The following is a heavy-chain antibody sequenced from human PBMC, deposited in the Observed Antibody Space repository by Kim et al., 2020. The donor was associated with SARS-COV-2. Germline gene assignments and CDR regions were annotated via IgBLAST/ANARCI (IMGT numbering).Heavy chain of an antibody. CDR2: IDWDDDK. J-gene: IGHJ6*02. Sequence: SGPTLVKPTQTLTLTCTFSGFSLSTSGMCVSWIRQPPGKALEWLALIDWDDDKYYSTSLKTRLTISKDTSKNQVVLTMTNMDPVDTATYYCARILSSCGLPTYGLDVWGQGTTVTVSS. CDR3: ARILSSCGLPTYGLDV. V-gene: IGHV2-70*01. CDR1: GFSLSTSGMC. D-gene: IGHD6-13*01.